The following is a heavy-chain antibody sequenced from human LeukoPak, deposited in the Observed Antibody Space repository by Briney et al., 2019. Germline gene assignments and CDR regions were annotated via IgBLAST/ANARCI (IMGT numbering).Heavy chain of an antibody. CDR1: GFTFDDYA. CDR3: AKDRLETGFGLMDV. Sequence: PGGSLRLSCAASGFTFDDYAMHWVRQAPGKGLEWVSGISWNSGSIGYADSVKGRFTISRDNAKNSLYLQMNSLRAEDTALYYCAKDRLETGFGLMDVWGKGTTVTISS. V-gene: IGHV3-9*01. J-gene: IGHJ6*03. D-gene: IGHD3-10*01. CDR2: ISWNSGSI.